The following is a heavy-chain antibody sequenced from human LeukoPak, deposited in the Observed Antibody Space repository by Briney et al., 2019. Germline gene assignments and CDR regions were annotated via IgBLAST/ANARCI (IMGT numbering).Heavy chain of an antibody. D-gene: IGHD3-10*01. J-gene: IGHJ5*02. CDR2: LNPNSGNT. Sequence: GASVKVSCKASGYTFTSYDINWVRQATGQGLEWMGWLNPNSGNTGYAQKFQGRVTISRNTSINTAYMELSSLRSEDTAVYYCAKGYYGSGSYGWFDPWGQGTLVTVSS. CDR1: GYTFTSYD. V-gene: IGHV1-8*03. CDR3: AKGYYGSGSYGWFDP.